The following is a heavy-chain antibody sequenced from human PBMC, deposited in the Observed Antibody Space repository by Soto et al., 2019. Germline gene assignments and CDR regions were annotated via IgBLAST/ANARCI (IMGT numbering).Heavy chain of an antibody. D-gene: IGHD2-15*01. J-gene: IGHJ4*02. CDR2: ISFDGSQK. Sequence: GGSLRLSCAASGFAFSRDGMHWVRQAPGKGLEWVAVISFDGSQKYYADSVRGRFTISRVNSKNTVDLQMNSLRAEDTAVYYCVRTSLVVAAATREDYWGQGTLVTVSS. V-gene: IGHV3-30*03. CDR1: GFAFSRDG. CDR3: VRTSLVVAAATREDY.